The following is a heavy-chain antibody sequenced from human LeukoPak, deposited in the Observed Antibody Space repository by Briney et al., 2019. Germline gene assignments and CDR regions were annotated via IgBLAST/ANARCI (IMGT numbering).Heavy chain of an antibody. J-gene: IGHJ4*02. CDR1: GGTFSSYA. Sequence: SVKVSCTASGGTFSSYAISWVRQAPGQGLEWMGGIIPIFGTADYAQKFQGRVTITADESTSTAYMELSSLRSEDTAVYYCARPRTPRYDSSGYCCFDYWGQGTLVTVSS. CDR3: ARPRTPRYDSSGYCCFDY. CDR2: IIPIFGTA. D-gene: IGHD3-22*01. V-gene: IGHV1-69*01.